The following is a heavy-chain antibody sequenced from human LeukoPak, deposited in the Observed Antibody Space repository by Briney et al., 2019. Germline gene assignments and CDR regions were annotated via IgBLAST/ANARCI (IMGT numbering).Heavy chain of an antibody. CDR3: AKDVFLWFGEPLGGFDY. Sequence: GRSLRLSCAASGXTFSSYGMHWVRQAPGKGLGWVAVLSYHGSNKYYADSVKGRFTISRDNSKNTLYLQMNSLRTEDTAVYYCAKDVFLWFGEPLGGFDYWGQGTLVTVSS. CDR1: GXTFSSYG. J-gene: IGHJ4*02. CDR2: LSYHGSNK. D-gene: IGHD3-10*01. V-gene: IGHV3-30*18.